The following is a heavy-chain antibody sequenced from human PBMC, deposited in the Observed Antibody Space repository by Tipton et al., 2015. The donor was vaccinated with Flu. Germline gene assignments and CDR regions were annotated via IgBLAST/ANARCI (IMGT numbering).Heavy chain of an antibody. CDR3: ARLAWFGELLGDDAFDI. Sequence: LRLSCTVSGGSISSSSYYWGWIRQPPGKGLEWIGSIYYSGSTYYNPSLKSRVTISVDTSKNQFSLKLSSVTAADTAVYYCARLAWFGELLGDDAFDIWGQGTMVTVSS. CDR1: GGSISSSSYY. D-gene: IGHD3-10*01. V-gene: IGHV4-39*01. CDR2: IYYSGST. J-gene: IGHJ3*02.